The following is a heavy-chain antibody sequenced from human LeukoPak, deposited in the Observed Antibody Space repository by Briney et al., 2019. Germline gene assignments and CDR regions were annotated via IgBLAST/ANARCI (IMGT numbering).Heavy chain of an antibody. J-gene: IGHJ3*02. CDR3: ARGIAVAGSNHDAFDI. CDR1: GFTVSSNH. D-gene: IGHD6-19*01. Sequence: GGSLRLSCAASGFTVSSNHMSWVRQAPGKGLEWVSVIYSGGSTYYADSVKGRFTISRDNSKNTLYLQMNSLRAEDTAVYYCARGIAVAGSNHDAFDIWGQGTMVTVSS. CDR2: IYSGGST. V-gene: IGHV3-53*01.